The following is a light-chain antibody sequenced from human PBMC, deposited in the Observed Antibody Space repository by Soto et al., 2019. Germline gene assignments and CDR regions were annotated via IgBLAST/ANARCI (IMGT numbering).Light chain of an antibody. J-gene: IGLJ1*01. CDR2: QDS. V-gene: IGLV3-1*01. CDR1: KLGDKY. Sequence: SYELTQPPSVSVSPVQTASITCSGDKLGDKYACWYQQKPGQSPVLVIYQDSKRPSGIPERFSGSNSGITATLTISVTQAMDEADYYCQAWDSSTLYVFGPGTKVTVL. CDR3: QAWDSSTLYV.